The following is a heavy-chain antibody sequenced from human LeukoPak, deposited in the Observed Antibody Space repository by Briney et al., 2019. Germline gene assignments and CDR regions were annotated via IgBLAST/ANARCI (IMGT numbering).Heavy chain of an antibody. CDR3: VRNLAVAGTCFDS. CDR1: GLTFRNYW. J-gene: IGHJ4*02. CDR2: IKQDGSDR. D-gene: IGHD6-19*01. Sequence: GGSLRLSCIASGLTFRNYWMTWVRQVPGTGLEWVANIKQDGSDRNYVTSVRGRFTISRDNAESSLYLQMNSLRAEDTAVYYCVRNLAVAGTCFDSWGQGTLVTVSS. V-gene: IGHV3-7*03.